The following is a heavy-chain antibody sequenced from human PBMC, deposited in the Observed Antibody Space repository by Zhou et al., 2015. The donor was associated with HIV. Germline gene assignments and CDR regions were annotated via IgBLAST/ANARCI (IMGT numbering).Heavy chain of an antibody. CDR1: GFSLKDFV. V-gene: IGHV1-69*02. J-gene: IGHJ4*03. D-gene: IGHD1-1*01. Sequence: QLVQSGPEVKKPGSSVKVSCKASGFSLKDFVITWLRQAPGQGRCSGWEGSSRQSGVVDHAQKFKVRVRLSGEKSSLTTFMEIRNLRSEDTAVYFVAAGDDNWSYFWGRGDPGXRLL. CDR3: AAGDDNWSYF. CDR2: SSRQSGVV.